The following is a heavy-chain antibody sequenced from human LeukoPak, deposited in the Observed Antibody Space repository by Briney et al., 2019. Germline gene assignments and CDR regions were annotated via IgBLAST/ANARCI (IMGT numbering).Heavy chain of an antibody. CDR1: GYTFTSYD. D-gene: IGHD2-2*01. J-gene: IGHJ1*01. CDR2: MNPNSGNT. CDR3: ARDGGYCSSTSCYVGYFQH. V-gene: IGHV1-8*01. Sequence: ASVKVSCKASGYTFTSYDINWVRQATGQGLEWMGWMNPNSGNTGYAQKFQGRVTMTRDMSTSTVYMELSSLRSEDTAVYYCARDGGYCSSTSCYVGYFQHWGQGTLVTVSS.